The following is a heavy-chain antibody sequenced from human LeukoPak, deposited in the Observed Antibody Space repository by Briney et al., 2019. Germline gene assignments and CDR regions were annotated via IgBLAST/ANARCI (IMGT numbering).Heavy chain of an antibody. CDR1: GYTFTRYG. V-gene: IGHV1-18*04. CDR2: ISTYDGGT. D-gene: IGHD2-15*01. Sequence: ASVTVSCKASGYTFTRYGITLVRHAPGQGLERMGWISTYDGGTYYAQKFHGRVTMTSDTYTTTAYMELRGLRSDDTALYYCARDVLNRCIGGICPIDDWGQGTLVTVSS. J-gene: IGHJ4*02. CDR3: ARDVLNRCIGGICPIDD.